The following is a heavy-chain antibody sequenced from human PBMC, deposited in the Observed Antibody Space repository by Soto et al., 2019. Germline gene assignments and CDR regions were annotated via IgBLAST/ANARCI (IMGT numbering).Heavy chain of an antibody. CDR2: SRRNGGST. D-gene: IGHD6-19*01. Sequence: EVQLVESGGGLVQPGGSLRLSCAASGFTFSTYVMTWVRQTPGKGLEWVSGSRRNGGSTYYADSVKGRFTISRDNSKDTLYLQVDSLGAEDTAVYYCAKGSSLTSGWLNWFDPWGQGTLVTVSS. CDR3: AKGSSLTSGWLNWFDP. CDR1: GFTFSTYV. V-gene: IGHV3-23*04. J-gene: IGHJ5*02.